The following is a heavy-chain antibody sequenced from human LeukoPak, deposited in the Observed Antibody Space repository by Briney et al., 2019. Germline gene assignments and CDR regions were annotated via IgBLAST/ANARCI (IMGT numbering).Heavy chain of an antibody. J-gene: IGHJ4*02. CDR1: GFTFSSYS. Sequence: GGSLRLSCAASGFTFSSYSMNWVRQAPGKGLEWVSSISSSSSYIYYADSVKGRFTISRDNAKNTLYLQMNSLRAEDTAVYYCAKGFSGSYTFDYWGQGTLVTVSS. D-gene: IGHD1-26*01. CDR3: AKGFSGSYTFDY. CDR2: ISSSSSYI. V-gene: IGHV3-21*04.